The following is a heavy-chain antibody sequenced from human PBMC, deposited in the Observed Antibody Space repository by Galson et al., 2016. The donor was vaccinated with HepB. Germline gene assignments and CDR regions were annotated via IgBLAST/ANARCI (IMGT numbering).Heavy chain of an antibody. D-gene: IGHD6-19*01. CDR2: ISYDGKSE. V-gene: IGHV3-30*03. J-gene: IGHJ4*02. Sequence: SLRLSCAASGFTFSTYGMHWVRQAPGKGLEWVALISYDGKSESYADSVKGRVTISRDNSKNTLYLQMHSLRAEDTAVYYCAVSSGWRPEFDSWGQGTQVTVSS. CDR3: AVSSGWRPEFDS. CDR1: GFTFSTYG.